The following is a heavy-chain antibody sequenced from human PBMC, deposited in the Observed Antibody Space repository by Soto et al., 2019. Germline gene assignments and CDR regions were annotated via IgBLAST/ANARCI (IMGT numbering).Heavy chain of an antibody. CDR2: ISAYNGNT. CDR1: GYTFTSYG. J-gene: IGHJ6*02. CDR3: ATRRRIAAAGTSPPAVYYYYGMDV. Sequence: ASVKVSCKASGYTFTSYGISWVRQAPGQGLEWMGWISAYNGNTNYAQKLQGRVTMTTDTSTSTAYMELRSLRSDDTAVYYCATRRRIAAAGTSPPAVYYYYGMDVWGQGTTVTVS. V-gene: IGHV1-18*01. D-gene: IGHD6-13*01.